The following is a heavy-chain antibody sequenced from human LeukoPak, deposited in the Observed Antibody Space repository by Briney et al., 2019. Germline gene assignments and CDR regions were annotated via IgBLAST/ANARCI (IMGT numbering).Heavy chain of an antibody. CDR1: GYTFTSYG. J-gene: IGHJ5*02. Sequence: ASVKVSCKASGYTFTSYGISWVRQAPGQGLEWMGWISAYNGNTNYAQKLQGRVTMTTDTSTSTAYMELRSLRSDDTAVYYCAREGGITIFGVAEQAIYTWGQGTLVTVSS. CDR2: ISAYNGNT. V-gene: IGHV1-18*01. D-gene: IGHD3-3*01. CDR3: AREGGITIFGVAEQAIYT.